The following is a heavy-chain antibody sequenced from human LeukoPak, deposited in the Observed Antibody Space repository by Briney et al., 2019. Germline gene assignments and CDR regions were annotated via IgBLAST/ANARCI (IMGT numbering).Heavy chain of an antibody. V-gene: IGHV4-4*07. Sequence: SETLSLTCIVSGGSLSSYYWSWIRQPAGKGLEWIGRMYTDGSTNYNPFLNSRVTMSVDTSKKHFSLRLNSVTAADTAVYYCATYDQKLAFDNWGQGTLVTVSS. D-gene: IGHD6-13*01. CDR3: ATYDQKLAFDN. CDR2: MYTDGST. CDR1: GGSLSSYY. J-gene: IGHJ4*02.